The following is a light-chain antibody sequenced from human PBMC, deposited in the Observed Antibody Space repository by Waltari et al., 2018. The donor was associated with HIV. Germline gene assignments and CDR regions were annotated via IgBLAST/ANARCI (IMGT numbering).Light chain of an antibody. J-gene: IGLJ2*01. V-gene: IGLV2-23*02. CDR2: EVS. CDR3: CSYAGGRVFVL. CDR1: IRDIGPYYL. Sequence: SALTQPASVSGSPGRSITISCPGTIRDIGPYYLVSWYQQYPGRAPKLIIYEVSKRPSCVADRFSGSKSGNRASLTVAGLKVEDEADYYCCSYAGGRVFVLFGGGTRLTV.